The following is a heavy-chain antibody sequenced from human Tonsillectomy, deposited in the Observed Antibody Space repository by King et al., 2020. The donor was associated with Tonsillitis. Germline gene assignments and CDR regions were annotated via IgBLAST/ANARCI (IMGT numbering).Heavy chain of an antibody. V-gene: IGHV4-59*01. CDR1: GGSISSYY. J-gene: IGHJ6*02. Sequence: QLQESGPGLVKPSETLSLTCTVSGGSISSYYWSWIRQPPGKGLEWIGYIYYSGSTNCNPSLKRRVTISVDTSKNQFSLKLRSVTAADTAVYYCARGGHYDILTGLTDYYYYYGMDVWGQGTTVTVSS. CDR2: IYYSGST. D-gene: IGHD3-9*01. CDR3: ARGGHYDILTGLTDYYYYYGMDV.